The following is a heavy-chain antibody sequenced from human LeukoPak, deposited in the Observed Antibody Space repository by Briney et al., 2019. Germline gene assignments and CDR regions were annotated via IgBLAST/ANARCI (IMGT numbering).Heavy chain of an antibody. CDR2: VHYNGAT. CDR1: GGSVTSTTYC. J-gene: IGHJ5*02. CDR3: ARRRVAATAGWFDP. V-gene: IGHV4-39*01. D-gene: IGHD2-15*01. Sequence: SETLSLTCIVSGGSVTSTTYCWGWVRQPPEKGLEWVGVVHYNGATYYDPSLKSRVTMSIDTSENQFSLKVTSVTAADTAVYYCARRRVAATAGWFDPWGQVTLVTVSS.